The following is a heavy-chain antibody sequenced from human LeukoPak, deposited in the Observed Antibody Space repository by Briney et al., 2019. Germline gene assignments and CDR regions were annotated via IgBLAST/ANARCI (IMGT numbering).Heavy chain of an antibody. CDR3: AREADY. Sequence: GGSLRLSCAASGFTVSSNYMSCVRQAPGKGLEWVSVIYSGGRTYYADTLKGRFTISRDNSKNALHLQMNSLRAEDTAVYYCAREADYWGQGTLVTVSS. J-gene: IGHJ4*02. CDR2: IYSGGRT. CDR1: GFTVSSNY. V-gene: IGHV3-53*01.